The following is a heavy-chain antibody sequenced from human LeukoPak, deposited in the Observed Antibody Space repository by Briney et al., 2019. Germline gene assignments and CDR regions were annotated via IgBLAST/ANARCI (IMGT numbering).Heavy chain of an antibody. Sequence: PGGSLRLSCAASGFTLSNYDMNWVRQAPGKGLEWVSSISTSSRDIYYKDSVRGRFTISRDDAKNSLHLEMNSLRAEDTAVYYCARADCSSSTCYLRRSWFDPWGQGTLVTVSS. V-gene: IGHV3-21*01. CDR3: ARADCSSSTCYLRRSWFDP. CDR2: ISTSSRDI. CDR1: GFTLSNYD. D-gene: IGHD2-2*01. J-gene: IGHJ5*02.